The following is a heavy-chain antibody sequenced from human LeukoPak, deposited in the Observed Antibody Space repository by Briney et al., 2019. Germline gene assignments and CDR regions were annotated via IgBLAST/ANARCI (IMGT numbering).Heavy chain of an antibody. CDR1: GASISSTNW. CDR3: ARQGGSGSYYTKYYYYYYMDV. Sequence: SETLSLTCAVSGASISSTNWWSWVRQPPGQGLEWIGEIYHSGTTNYNPSLKSRVTISVDKSKNQFSLKLNSVTAADTAVYHCARQGGSGSYYTKYYYYYYMDVWGKGTTVTISS. J-gene: IGHJ6*03. D-gene: IGHD3-10*01. V-gene: IGHV4-4*02. CDR2: IYHSGTT.